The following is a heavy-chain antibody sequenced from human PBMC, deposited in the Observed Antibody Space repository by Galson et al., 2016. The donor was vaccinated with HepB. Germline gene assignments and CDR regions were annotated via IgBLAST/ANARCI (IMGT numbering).Heavy chain of an antibody. J-gene: IGHJ1*01. D-gene: IGHD6-13*01. CDR1: GFTFSDFG. CDR2: ISAYSGHT. V-gene: IGHV1-18*01. CDR3: AREGISAAGADC. Sequence: SVKVSCKASGFTFSDFGLSWVRQAPGQGLEWMGWISAYSGHTNYPQKFQDRITMTKDTSTRTVYLELRSLISDDTAVYYCAREGISAAGADCWGQGSLVIVST.